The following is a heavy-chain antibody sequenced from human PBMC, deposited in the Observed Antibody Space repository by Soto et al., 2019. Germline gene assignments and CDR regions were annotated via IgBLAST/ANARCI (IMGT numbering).Heavy chain of an antibody. J-gene: IGHJ6*03. D-gene: IGHD2-21*02. CDR2: VDPVDSET. V-gene: IGHV5-51*01. CDR3: ARHVPPGGDYYYYYYMDV. CDR1: GYTFSGYW. Sequence: PGESLKISCKGSGYTFSGYWIAWVRQTPGKGLEWMGIVDPVDSETKYSPSFQGQVTISADKSISTAYLQWSSLKASDTAMYYCARHVPPGGDYYYYYYMDVWGKGTTVTV.